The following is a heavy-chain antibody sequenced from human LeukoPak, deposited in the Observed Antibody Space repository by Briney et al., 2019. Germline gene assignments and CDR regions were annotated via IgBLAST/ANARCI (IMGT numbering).Heavy chain of an antibody. CDR2: IQYDGSNK. J-gene: IGHJ4*02. D-gene: IGHD3-10*01. CDR1: GFSFSSYG. CDR3: ASLWFGELFPLDY. V-gene: IGHV3-30*02. Sequence: GGSLRLSCAASGFSFSSYGMQWVRQAPGKGLERVAFIQYDGSNKYYADSVKGRFTISRDNSKNTLYLQMNSLRAEDTAVYYCASLWFGELFPLDYWGQGTLVTVSS.